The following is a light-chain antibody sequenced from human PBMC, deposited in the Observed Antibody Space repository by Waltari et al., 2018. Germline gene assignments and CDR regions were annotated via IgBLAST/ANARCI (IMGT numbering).Light chain of an antibody. CDR3: SSFTSSSTWV. CDR2: DVS. J-gene: IGLJ3*02. V-gene: IGLV2-14*01. Sequence: QSALTQPASVSGSPGQSITISCTGTSSDVGGYNYVSWYQQHPGKAPKLMLYDVSKRPSGVSNRFSGSKSCDTASLTISGLQAEDEAYYYCSSFTSSSTWVFGGGTKLTVL. CDR1: SSDVGGYNY.